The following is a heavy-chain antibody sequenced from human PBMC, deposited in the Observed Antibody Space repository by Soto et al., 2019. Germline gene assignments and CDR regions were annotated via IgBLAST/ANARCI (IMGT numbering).Heavy chain of an antibody. Sequence: QVQLQQWGAGLLKPSETLSLTCAVYGGSFSGYYWSWIRQPPGKGLEWIGEINHSGSTNYNPSLKSRVTISVDTSKNQFSLKLSSVTAADTAVYYCARVRVLLWFGELAPWGQGTLVTVSS. J-gene: IGHJ5*02. CDR1: GGSFSGYY. CDR3: ARVRVLLWFGELAP. V-gene: IGHV4-34*01. CDR2: INHSGST. D-gene: IGHD3-10*01.